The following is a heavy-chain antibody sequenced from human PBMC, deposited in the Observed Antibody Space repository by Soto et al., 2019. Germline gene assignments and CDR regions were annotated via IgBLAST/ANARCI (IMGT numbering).Heavy chain of an antibody. CDR2: IKQDGSER. J-gene: IGHJ4*02. CDR3: VRAVASAGSH. Sequence: GGSLRLSYAASGFTLRTYWMNWVRQAPGQGLEWVANIKQDGSERYYVGSVKGRFTISRDNAKNSLYLQMNNLRVEDTAVYYCVRAVASAGSHWGQGTMVAVSS. V-gene: IGHV3-7*01. D-gene: IGHD3-10*01. CDR1: GFTLRTYW.